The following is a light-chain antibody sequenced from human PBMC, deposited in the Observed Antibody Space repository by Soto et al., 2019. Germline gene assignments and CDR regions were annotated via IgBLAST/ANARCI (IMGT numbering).Light chain of an antibody. V-gene: IGKV3-20*01. J-gene: IGKJ4*01. CDR2: GAS. Sequence: DIVLTQSPGTLSLSPGERATLSCRASQSVTSGYLAWYQQKRGQAPRLLIYGASSRATGIPDRFSGSGSGTDFTLTSSRLEPEDVTVYYCQQYSISPLTFGGGTKVEIK. CDR1: QSVTSGY. CDR3: QQYSISPLT.